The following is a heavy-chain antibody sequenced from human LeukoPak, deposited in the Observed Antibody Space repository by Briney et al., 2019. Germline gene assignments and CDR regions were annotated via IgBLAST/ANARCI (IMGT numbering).Heavy chain of an antibody. D-gene: IGHD6-13*01. V-gene: IGHV3-23*01. CDR2: ISGSGGST. Sequence: GGSLRLSCAASGFTLSSYAMSWVRQAPGKGLEWVSAISGSGGSTYYADSVKGRFTISRDNSKNTLYLQMNSLRAEDTAVYYCAKDFGRTSYSSSLDYWGQGTPVTVSS. CDR3: AKDFGRTSYSSSLDY. J-gene: IGHJ4*02. CDR1: GFTLSSYA.